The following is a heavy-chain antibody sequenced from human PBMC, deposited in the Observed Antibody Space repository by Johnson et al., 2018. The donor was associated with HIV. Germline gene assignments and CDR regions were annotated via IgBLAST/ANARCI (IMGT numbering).Heavy chain of an antibody. V-gene: IGHV3-13*01. J-gene: IGHJ3*02. CDR1: GFTYSSYD. CDR2: IGTAGDT. D-gene: IGHD6-6*01. CDR3: ASEVEYSSLGGI. Sequence: VQLVESGGGLVQPGGSLRLSCAASGFTYSSYDMHWVRQATGKGLEWVSAIGTAGDTYYPGSVKGRFSISRENAKNSLYLQMNSLRPEDTSIYFCASEVEYSSLGGIWGQGTMVTVSS.